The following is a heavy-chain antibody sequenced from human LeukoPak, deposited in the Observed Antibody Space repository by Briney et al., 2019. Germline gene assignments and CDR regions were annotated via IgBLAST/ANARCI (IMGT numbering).Heavy chain of an antibody. CDR1: GGSVSSSSYY. Sequence: PSETLSLTCTVSGGSVSSSSYYWGWIRQPPGKGLEWIGSIYYSGSTYYNPSLKSRVSISVDTSKNQFSLKLSSVTAADTAVYYCARGPRYYDFWSGPYFGYWGQGTLVTVSS. V-gene: IGHV4-39*07. J-gene: IGHJ4*02. D-gene: IGHD3-3*01. CDR3: ARGPRYYDFWSGPYFGY. CDR2: IYYSGST.